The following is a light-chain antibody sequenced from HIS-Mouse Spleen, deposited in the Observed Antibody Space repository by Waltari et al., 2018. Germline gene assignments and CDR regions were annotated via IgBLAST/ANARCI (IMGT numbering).Light chain of an antibody. CDR3: AAWDDSLSGPVV. Sequence: QSVLTQPPSASGTPGQRVTIAWSGSSSNIGSNYVYWYQQLPGTAPKLLIYRNNQRPSGVPDRFSGSKSGTSASLAISGLRSEDEADYYCAAWDDSLSGPVVFGGGTKLTVL. J-gene: IGLJ2*01. V-gene: IGLV1-47*01. CDR2: RNN. CDR1: SSNIGSNY.